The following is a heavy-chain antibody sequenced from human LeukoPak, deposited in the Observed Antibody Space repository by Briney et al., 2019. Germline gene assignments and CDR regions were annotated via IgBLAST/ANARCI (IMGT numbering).Heavy chain of an antibody. CDR1: GFTFDDYA. CDR2: IRGDGGRT. J-gene: IGHJ6*02. Sequence: GRSLRLSCAASGFTFDDYAMHWVRQVPGKGLEWVSLIRGDGGRTYYADSVNGRFTISRDNSNKSLYLQMNRLRTEDTAFYYCAKGEDYWYYYGMDLWGQGTTVTVSS. CDR3: AKGEDYWYYYGMDL. V-gene: IGHV3-43*02.